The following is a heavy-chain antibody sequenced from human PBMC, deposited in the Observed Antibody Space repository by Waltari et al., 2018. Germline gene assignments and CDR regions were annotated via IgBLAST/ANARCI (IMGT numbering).Heavy chain of an antibody. D-gene: IGHD2-21*01. CDR2: IYYSGST. CDR1: GGSIRSYY. CDR3: ARNSLSGFDP. Sequence: QVQLQESGPGLVKPSETLSLTCAVAGGSIRSYYWSWIRQPPGKGLEWIGYIYYSGSTNYNPSLKSRVTISVDTSKNQFSLKLSSVTAADTAVYYCARNSLSGFDPWGQGTLVTVSS. J-gene: IGHJ5*02. V-gene: IGHV4-59*01.